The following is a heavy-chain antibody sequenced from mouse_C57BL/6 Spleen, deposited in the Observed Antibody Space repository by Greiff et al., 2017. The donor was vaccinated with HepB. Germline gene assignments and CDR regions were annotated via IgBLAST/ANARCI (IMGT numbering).Heavy chain of an antibody. V-gene: IGHV1-50*01. Sequence: QVQLQQPGAELVKPGASVKLSCKASGYTFTSYWMQWVKQRPGQGLEWIGEIDPSDSYTNYNQKFKGKATLTVDTSSSTAYMQLSSLTSEDSAVYYCARRRWNYDGPPAYWGQGTLVTVSA. D-gene: IGHD2-4*01. CDR3: ARRRWNYDGPPAY. CDR1: GYTFTSYW. J-gene: IGHJ3*01. CDR2: IDPSDSYT.